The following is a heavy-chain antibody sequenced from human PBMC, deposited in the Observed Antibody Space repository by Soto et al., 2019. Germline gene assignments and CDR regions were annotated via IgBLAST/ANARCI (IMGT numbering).Heavy chain of an antibody. J-gene: IGHJ6*02. CDR3: ARQRITIFGVVTEDYYYYGMDV. Sequence: SVKVSCKASGGTFSSYAISWVRQAPGQGLEWMGGIIPIFGTANYAQKFQGRVTITADESTSTAYMELSSLRSEDTAVYYCARQRITIFGVVTEDYYYYGMDVWGQGTTVTVSS. V-gene: IGHV1-69*13. D-gene: IGHD3-3*01. CDR1: GGTFSSYA. CDR2: IIPIFGTA.